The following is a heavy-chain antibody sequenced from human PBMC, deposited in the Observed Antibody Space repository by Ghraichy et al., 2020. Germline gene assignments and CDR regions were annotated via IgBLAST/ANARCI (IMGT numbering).Heavy chain of an antibody. CDR2: INPNSGGT. V-gene: IGHV1-2*04. CDR1: GYTFTGYY. Sequence: ASVKVSCKASGYTFTGYYMHWVRQAPGQGLEWMGWINPNSGGTNYAQKFQGWVTMTRDTSISTAYMELSRLRSDDTAVYYCARVDGSSWRALDYWGQGTLVTVSS. CDR3: ARVDGSSWRALDY. D-gene: IGHD6-13*01. J-gene: IGHJ4*02.